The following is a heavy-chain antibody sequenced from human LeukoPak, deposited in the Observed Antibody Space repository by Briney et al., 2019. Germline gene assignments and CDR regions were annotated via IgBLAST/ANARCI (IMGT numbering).Heavy chain of an antibody. J-gene: IGHJ4*02. Sequence: GGSLRLSCAASGFTFSSYSMNWVRQAPGKGLEWVSSISSSSSYIYYADSVKGRFTISGDNAKNSLYLQMNSLRAEDTAVYYCAREESPKYYYDSSGYYDQFDYWGQGTLVTVSS. V-gene: IGHV3-21*01. CDR1: GFTFSSYS. D-gene: IGHD3-22*01. CDR2: ISSSSSYI. CDR3: AREESPKYYYDSSGYYDQFDY.